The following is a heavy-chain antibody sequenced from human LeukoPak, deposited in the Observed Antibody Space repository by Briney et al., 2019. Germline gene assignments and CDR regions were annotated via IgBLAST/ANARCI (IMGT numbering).Heavy chain of an antibody. CDR2: IYTSGST. V-gene: IGHV4-61*02. CDR1: GGSISSGSYY. D-gene: IGHD3-9*01. J-gene: IGHJ3*02. CDR3: ARDGPLRYFDWLTNDAFDI. Sequence: KSSETLSLTCTVSGGSISSGSYYWSWLRQPAGKGLEWIGRIYTSGSTDYNPSLKSRVTISVDTSKNQFSLKLSSVTAADTAVYYCARDGPLRYFDWLTNDAFDIWGQGTMVTVSS.